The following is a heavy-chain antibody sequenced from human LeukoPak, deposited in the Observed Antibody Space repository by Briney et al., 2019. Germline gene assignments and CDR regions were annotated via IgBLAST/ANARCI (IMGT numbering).Heavy chain of an antibody. J-gene: IGHJ4*02. V-gene: IGHV4-59*01. Sequence: PSETLSHTCTVSGGSISSYYWSWIRQPPGKGLEWIGYIYYSGSTNYNPSLKSRVTISVDTSKNQFSLKLSSVTAADTAVYYCARIDGPIGGLFFDYWGQGTLVTVSS. D-gene: IGHD3-16*01. CDR3: ARIDGPIGGLFFDY. CDR1: GGSISSYY. CDR2: IYYSGST.